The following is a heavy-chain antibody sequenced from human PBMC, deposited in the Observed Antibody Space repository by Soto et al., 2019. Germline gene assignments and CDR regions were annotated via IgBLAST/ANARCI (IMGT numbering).Heavy chain of an antibody. D-gene: IGHD3-22*01. V-gene: IGHV3-21*01. CDR1: GFTFSSYS. CDR2: ISSSSSYI. CDR3: ARAQRGITYSYDSSGGYFDY. J-gene: IGHJ4*02. Sequence: GGSLRLSCAASGFTFSSYSMNWVRQAPGKGLEWVSSISSSSSYIYYADSVKGRFTISRDNAKNSLYLQMNSLRAEDTAVYYCARAQRGITYSYDSSGGYFDYWGPGTIVTVSS.